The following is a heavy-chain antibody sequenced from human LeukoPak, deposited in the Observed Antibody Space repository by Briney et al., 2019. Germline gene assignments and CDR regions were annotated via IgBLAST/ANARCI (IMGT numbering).Heavy chain of an antibody. D-gene: IGHD4-23*01. J-gene: IGHJ6*02. Sequence: PGGSLRLSCAASGFTFNTYAMSWLRRAPGKGLEWVSGVSGSGGNTYYTHSVRGRFTISRDNSKNTLYLEMNSLRTEDTAVYYCSRDRCGNICYYGLDVWGQGTTVSVSS. CDR3: SRDRCGNICYYGLDV. CDR2: VSGSGGNT. CDR1: GFTFNTYA. V-gene: IGHV3-23*01.